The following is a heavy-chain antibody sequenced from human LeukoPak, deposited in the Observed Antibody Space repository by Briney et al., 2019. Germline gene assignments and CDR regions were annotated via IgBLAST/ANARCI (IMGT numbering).Heavy chain of an antibody. D-gene: IGHD3-16*01. Sequence: GGSLRLSCAASGFTFSSYWMHWVRQPPGKGLVWVSRITSDGSGIGYADSVKGRFTISRDNSKNTLYLQMNSLRAEDTAVYYCAPPARLSWGQGTLVTVSS. CDR3: APPARLS. CDR1: GFTFSSYW. V-gene: IGHV3-74*01. CDR2: ITSDGSGI. J-gene: IGHJ4*02.